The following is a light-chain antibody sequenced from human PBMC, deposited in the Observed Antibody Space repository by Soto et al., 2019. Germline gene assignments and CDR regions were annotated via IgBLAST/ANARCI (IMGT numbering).Light chain of an antibody. Sequence: QSALTQPASVSGSPGQSITISCTGTSSDVGSFNLVSWYQQHPGKAPKLMIYGVSKRPSGVSNRFSGSKSGNTASLAISGLQAEDEADYYCSSYAGISTYVFGTGTRSPS. CDR1: SSDVGSFNL. J-gene: IGLJ1*01. CDR3: SSYAGISTYV. V-gene: IGLV2-23*02. CDR2: GVS.